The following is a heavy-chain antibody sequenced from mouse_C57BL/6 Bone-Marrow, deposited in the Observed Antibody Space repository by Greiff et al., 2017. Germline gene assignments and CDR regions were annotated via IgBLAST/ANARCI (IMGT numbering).Heavy chain of an antibody. CDR1: GFTFSSYA. CDR2: ISDGGSYT. CDR3: ARGHSNSYFDV. D-gene: IGHD2-5*01. Sequence: EVQRVESGGGLVKPGGSLKLSCAASGFTFSSYAMSWVRQTPEKRLEWVATISDGGSYTYYPDNVKGRFTISRDNAKNNLYLQMSHLKSEDTAMYYCARGHSNSYFDVWGTGTTVTVSS. V-gene: IGHV5-4*01. J-gene: IGHJ1*03.